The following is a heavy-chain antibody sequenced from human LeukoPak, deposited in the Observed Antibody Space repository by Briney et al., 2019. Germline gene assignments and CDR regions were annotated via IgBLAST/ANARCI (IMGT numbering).Heavy chain of an antibody. J-gene: IGHJ4*02. CDR1: GFTFSSYS. CDR2: ISSSSSYI. Sequence: GGSLRLTCAASGFTFSSYSMNWVRQAPGKGLEWVSSISSSSSYIYYADSVKGRFTISRDNAKNSLYLQMNSLRAEDTAVYYCARGLGDYFDFDYWGQGTLVTVSS. V-gene: IGHV3-21*01. CDR3: ARGLGDYFDFDY. D-gene: IGHD4-17*01.